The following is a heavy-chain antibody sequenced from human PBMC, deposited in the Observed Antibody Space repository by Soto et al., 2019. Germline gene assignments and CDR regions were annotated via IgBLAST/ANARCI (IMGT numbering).Heavy chain of an antibody. D-gene: IGHD2-2*01. CDR1: GFTFSSYA. V-gene: IGHV3-23*01. CDR3: AKDGVVPAAKYYYGMDV. Sequence: GGSLRLSCAASGFTFSSYAMSWVRQAPGKGLKWVSAISGSGGSTYYADSVKGRFTISRDNSKNTLYLQMNSLRAEDTAVYYCAKDGVVPAAKYYYGMDVWGQGTTVTVSS. J-gene: IGHJ6*02. CDR2: ISGSGGST.